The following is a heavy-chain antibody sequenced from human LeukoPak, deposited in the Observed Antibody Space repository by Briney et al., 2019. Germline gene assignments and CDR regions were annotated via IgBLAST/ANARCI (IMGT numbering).Heavy chain of an antibody. J-gene: IGHJ3*02. V-gene: IGHV4-34*01. CDR1: GGSFSGYY. CDR3: AREADTAMVSAFDI. D-gene: IGHD5-18*01. Sequence: SETLSPTCAVYGGSFSGYYWSWIRQPPGKGLEWIGEINHSGSTNYNPSLKSRVTISVDTSKNQFSLKLSSVTAADTAVYYCAREADTAMVSAFDIWGQGTMVTVSS. CDR2: INHSGST.